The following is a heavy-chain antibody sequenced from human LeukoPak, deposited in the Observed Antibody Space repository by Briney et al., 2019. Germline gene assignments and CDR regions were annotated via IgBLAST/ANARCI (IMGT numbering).Heavy chain of an antibody. CDR2: IKQDGSEK. V-gene: IGHV3-7*03. Sequence: GGSLRLSCAASGFTFSSYWMSWVRQAPGKGLEWVANIKQDGSEKYYADSVKGRFTISRDNAKNSLYPQMNSLRAEDTAVYYCARVGVEQQLEEYYFDYWGQGTLVTVSS. CDR1: GFTFSSYW. D-gene: IGHD6-13*01. J-gene: IGHJ4*02. CDR3: ARVGVEQQLEEYYFDY.